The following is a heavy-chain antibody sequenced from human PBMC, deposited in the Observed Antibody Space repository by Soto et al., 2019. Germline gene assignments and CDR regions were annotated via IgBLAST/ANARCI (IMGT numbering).Heavy chain of an antibody. J-gene: IGHJ4*02. CDR1: GFTFDTYA. CDR2: VSGRGLYT. D-gene: IGHD6-13*01. CDR3: AKDLLAASSTPPYYFGS. V-gene: IGHV3-23*01. Sequence: EVQLLESGGGLVQPGGSLRLSCVASGFTFDTYAISWVRQAPGKGPEWVSTVSGRGLYTYSTDSVKGRFTISRDNPRNTLYLQMNSVRLEDTAVYFCAKDLLAASSTPPYYFGSWGQGTLVTVFS.